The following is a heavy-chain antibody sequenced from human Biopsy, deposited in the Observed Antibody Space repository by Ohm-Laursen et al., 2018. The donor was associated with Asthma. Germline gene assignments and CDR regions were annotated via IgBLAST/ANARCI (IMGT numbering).Heavy chain of an antibody. J-gene: IGHJ4*02. CDR2: ISHRGST. V-gene: IGHV4-34*01. D-gene: IGHD3-22*01. Sequence: SETLSLTCTIYGGPFSGYYWAWFRQPPGKGLEWIGEISHRGSTNYNPSRKSRVTISMDTSNNHFSLQLPSATAADTAVYFCARAETAGFYYRHWGQGTLVTVSS. CDR3: ARAETAGFYYRH. CDR1: GGPFSGYY.